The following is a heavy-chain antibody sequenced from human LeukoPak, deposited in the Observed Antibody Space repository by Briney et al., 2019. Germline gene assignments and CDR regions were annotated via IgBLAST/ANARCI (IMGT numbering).Heavy chain of an antibody. CDR1: GYSFNSYW. J-gene: IGHJ4*02. V-gene: IGHV5-10-1*01. D-gene: IGHD4-17*01. CDR3: AIKGDYGDYYFDY. CDR2: IDPSDSYT. Sequence: GESLRISCKGSGYSFNSYWISWVRQMPGKGLEWMGRIDPSDSYTNYSPSFQGHVTISADKSISTAYLQWSSLKASDTAMYYCAIKGDYGDYYFDYWGQGTLVTVSS.